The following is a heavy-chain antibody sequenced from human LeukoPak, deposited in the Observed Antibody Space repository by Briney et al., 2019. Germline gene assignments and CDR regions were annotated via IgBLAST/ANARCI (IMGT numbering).Heavy chain of an antibody. V-gene: IGHV4-59*08. CDR2: IYYSGST. CDR3: GAYDILTDAFDI. Sequence: LETLSLTCTVSGGSISSYYCSWIRQPPGKGLEWIGYIYYSGSTNYNPSLKSRVTISVDTSKNQFSLKLSSVTAADTAVYYCGAYDILTDAFDIWGQGTMVTVSS. CDR1: GGSISSYY. D-gene: IGHD3-9*01. J-gene: IGHJ3*02.